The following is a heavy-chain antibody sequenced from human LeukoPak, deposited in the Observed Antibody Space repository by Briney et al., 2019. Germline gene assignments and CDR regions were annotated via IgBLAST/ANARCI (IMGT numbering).Heavy chain of an antibody. J-gene: IGHJ4*02. Sequence: GASVKVSCKASGYSFVLYGISWVRQAPGEGPEWMGWISGSTGDTNYAQKFQGRVTMTADTSSSTAYMELRSLRSDDTAVYYCARDENYGIFFNVDYWGRGTLVTVSS. CDR1: GYSFVLYG. D-gene: IGHD4-17*01. CDR3: ARDENYGIFFNVDY. V-gene: IGHV1-18*01. CDR2: ISGSTGDT.